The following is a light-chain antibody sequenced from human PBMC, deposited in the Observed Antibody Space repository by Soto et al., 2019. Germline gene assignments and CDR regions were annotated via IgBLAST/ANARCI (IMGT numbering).Light chain of an antibody. Sequence: QAALTQPASVSGAPGQASTISCTGTSSDVGGYNYVSWYQQHPGKAPKLMIYEVSNRPSGVANRFSGSKSGNTASLTRSGLQAEDEADYYCSSYTSSRTLYVFGTGTKVTVL. CDR1: SSDVGGYNY. J-gene: IGLJ1*01. CDR3: SSYTSSRTLYV. V-gene: IGLV2-14*01. CDR2: EVS.